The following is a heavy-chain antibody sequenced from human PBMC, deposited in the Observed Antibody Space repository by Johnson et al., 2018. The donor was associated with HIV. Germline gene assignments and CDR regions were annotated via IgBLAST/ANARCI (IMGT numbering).Heavy chain of an antibody. D-gene: IGHD2-2*01. CDR2: ISHDGSNK. Sequence: QVQLVESGGGVVQPGRSLRLSCAASKFTFSTYVMHWVRQAPGKGLEWVAVISHDGSNKYYADSVKARFTISRDDARNTLYLQMNSLRVEDTALYYCAKDGDDGDEADGTKGAFDIWGQGTMVTVSS. CDR1: KFTFSTYV. CDR3: AKDGDDGDEADGTKGAFDI. V-gene: IGHV3-30-3*01. J-gene: IGHJ3*02.